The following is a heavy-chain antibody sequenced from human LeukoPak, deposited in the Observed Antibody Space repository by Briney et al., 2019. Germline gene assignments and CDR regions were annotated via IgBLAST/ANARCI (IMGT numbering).Heavy chain of an antibody. Sequence: GESLKISCKGSGYSFTSYWIGWVRQMPGTDLEWMGIIYPGDSDARYSPSFQGQVTTSADKSISTAYLQWNSLKASDTAMYYCARRKYCSSTSCPFDYWGQGTLVTVSS. CDR3: ARRKYCSSTSCPFDY. D-gene: IGHD2-2*01. V-gene: IGHV5-51*01. CDR1: GYSFTSYW. J-gene: IGHJ4*02. CDR2: IYPGDSDA.